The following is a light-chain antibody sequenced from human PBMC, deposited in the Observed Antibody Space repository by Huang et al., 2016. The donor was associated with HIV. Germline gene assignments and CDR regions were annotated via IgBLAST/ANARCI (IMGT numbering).Light chain of an antibody. J-gene: IGKJ1*01. CDR1: RSVSSY. V-gene: IGKV3-11*01. CDR2: DAS. CDR3: QQRSNWPPWT. Sequence: EIVLTQSPATLSLSPGERATLSCRASRSVSSYLAWYQQKPGQAPRLLIYDASNRATGIPARVSGSGSGTDFTLTISSLEPEDFAVYYCQQRSNWPPWTFDQGTKVEIK.